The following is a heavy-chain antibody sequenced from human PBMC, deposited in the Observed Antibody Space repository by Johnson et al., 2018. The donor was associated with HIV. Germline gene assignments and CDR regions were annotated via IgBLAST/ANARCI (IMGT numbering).Heavy chain of an antibody. CDR1: GFTFDDYA. CDR3: ARQPDNVGSSDAFDI. J-gene: IGHJ3*02. V-gene: IGHV3-9*01. Sequence: VQLVESGGGLVQPGRSLRLSCAASGFTFDDYAMHWVRQAPGKGLEWVSGISWNSGSIGYADSVKGRFTISRDNAKNSLYLQMNSLRVEDTAVYYCARQPDNVGSSDAFDIWGQGTMVTVSS. CDR2: ISWNSGSI. D-gene: IGHD1-14*01.